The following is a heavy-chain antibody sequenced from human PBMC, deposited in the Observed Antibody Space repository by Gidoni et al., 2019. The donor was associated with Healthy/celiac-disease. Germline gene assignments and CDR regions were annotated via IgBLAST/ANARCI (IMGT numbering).Heavy chain of an antibody. Sequence: EVQLVESGGGLVKPGGSLRLSCAASGFTFSNAWMSWVRRAPGKWLGWVGRIKSKTDGGTTDYAASVKGRFTVSRDDSKNTLYLQMDSLKAEDTAVYYCSTVMGRFGTYYFDYWGQGTLVTVSS. V-gene: IGHV3-15*01. CDR2: IKSKTDGGTT. CDR1: GFTFSNAW. CDR3: STVMGRFGTYYFDY. D-gene: IGHD3-10*01. J-gene: IGHJ4*02.